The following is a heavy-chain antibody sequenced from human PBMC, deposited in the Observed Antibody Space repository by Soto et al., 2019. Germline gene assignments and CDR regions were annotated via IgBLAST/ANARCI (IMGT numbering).Heavy chain of an antibody. D-gene: IGHD5-18*01. J-gene: IGHJ4*02. CDR3: ARVDTAMVSDY. CDR1: GYSFTNYW. CDR2: IYPGNSGSNT. Sequence: GESLKISCTTSGYSFTNYWIGWVRQMAGKGLEWVGIIYPGNSGSNTIYSPSFQGQVTISADKSISTAYLQWTSLRAEDTAVYYCARVDTAMVSDYWGQGTLVTVSS. V-gene: IGHV5-51*01.